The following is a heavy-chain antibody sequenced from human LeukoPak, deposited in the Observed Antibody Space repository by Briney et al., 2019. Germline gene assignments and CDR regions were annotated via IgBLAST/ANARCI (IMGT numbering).Heavy chain of an antibody. Sequence: ASVKVSCKASGYTFTGYYMHWARQAPGQGLEWMGWINPNSGGTNYAQKFQGRVTMTRDTSISTAYMELSRLRSDDTAVYYCARSASWGSGSYYYYGMDVWGQGTTVTVSS. CDR2: INPNSGGT. CDR1: GYTFTGYY. CDR3: ARSASWGSGSYYYYGMDV. D-gene: IGHD3-10*01. J-gene: IGHJ6*02. V-gene: IGHV1-2*02.